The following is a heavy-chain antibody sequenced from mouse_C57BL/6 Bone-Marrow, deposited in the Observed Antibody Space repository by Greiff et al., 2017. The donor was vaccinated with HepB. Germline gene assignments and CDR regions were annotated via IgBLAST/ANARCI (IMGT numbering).Heavy chain of an antibody. Sequence: VQLVESGAELARPGASVKLSCKASGYTFTSYGMSWVKQRTGQGLEWIGEIYPRSGNTYYNEKFKGKATLTADKSSSTAYMELSSLTSEDSAVYCCEREDYGSGPFAYGGQGTRVTVSA. J-gene: IGHJ3*01. CDR3: EREDYGSGPFAY. CDR2: IYPRSGNT. CDR1: GYTFTSYG. D-gene: IGHD1-1*01. V-gene: IGHV1-81*01.